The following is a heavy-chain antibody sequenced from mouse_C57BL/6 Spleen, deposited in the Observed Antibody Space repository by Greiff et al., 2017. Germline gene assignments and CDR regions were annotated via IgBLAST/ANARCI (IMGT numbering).Heavy chain of an antibody. Sequence: VQLQQSGPELVKPGASVKISCKASGYAFSSSWMNWVKQRPGKGLEWIGRIYPGDGDTNYNGKFKGKATLTADKSSSTAYMQLSSLTSEDSAVYFCARETGAAAWFADWGKGTLVTVSA. J-gene: IGHJ3*01. CDR3: ARETGAAAWFAD. D-gene: IGHD3-2*01. V-gene: IGHV1-82*01. CDR1: GYAFSSSW. CDR2: IYPGDGDT.